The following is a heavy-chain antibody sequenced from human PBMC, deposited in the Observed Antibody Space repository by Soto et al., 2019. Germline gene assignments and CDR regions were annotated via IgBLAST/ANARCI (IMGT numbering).Heavy chain of an antibody. CDR2: IFYSGHP. Sequence: SETLSLTCAVSGTSFGTYYWSWIRQPPGKGLEWIGEIFYSGHPNYNPSLKSRLTISVDTPKNQFSLKLTSVTAADTAVYYCARDKITGLFDYWGQGTLVTSPQ. CDR3: ARDKITGLFDY. CDR1: GTSFGTYY. D-gene: IGHD2-8*02. V-gene: IGHV4-34*12. J-gene: IGHJ4*02.